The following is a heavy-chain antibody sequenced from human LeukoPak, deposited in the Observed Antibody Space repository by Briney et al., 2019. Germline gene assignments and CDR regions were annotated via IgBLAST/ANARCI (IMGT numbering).Heavy chain of an antibody. D-gene: IGHD6-6*01. V-gene: IGHV1-2*02. J-gene: IGHJ4*02. Sequence: ASVKVSCKASGYTFTDYYMHWVRQAPGQGLEWMGWINPNSGGTNFAQKFQGRVAMTRDTSISTAYLELGSLRSDDTAVYFCARARWQLVPYFASWAQGTLVTVSS. CDR1: GYTFTDYY. CDR3: ARARWQLVPYFAS. CDR2: INPNSGGT.